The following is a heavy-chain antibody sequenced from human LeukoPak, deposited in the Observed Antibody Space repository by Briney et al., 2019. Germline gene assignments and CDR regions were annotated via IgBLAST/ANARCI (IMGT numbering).Heavy chain of an antibody. CDR3: AKDPKYYYDSSGYFDY. J-gene: IGHJ4*02. V-gene: IGHV3-23*01. D-gene: IGHD3-22*01. CDR2: ISGSGSST. CDR1: GFTFSSFA. Sequence: GGSLRLSCTASGFTFSSFAMTWVRQAPGKGLEWVSVISGSGSSTYYADSVKGRFTISRDNSKNTLYLQMNSLRAEDTAVYYCAKDPKYYYDSSGYFDYWGQGTLVTVSS.